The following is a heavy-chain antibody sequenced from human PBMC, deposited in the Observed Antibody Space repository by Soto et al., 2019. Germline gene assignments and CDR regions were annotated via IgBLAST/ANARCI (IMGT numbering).Heavy chain of an antibody. V-gene: IGHV1-18*01. CDR2: ISAYNGNT. J-gene: IGHJ4*02. CDR3: ERVGYSGYDWGDYFAY. D-gene: IGHD5-12*01. Sequence: QVPLVQSGAEVKNPEASVKVSCKASGYTFTSYGITWVRQAPGQGLEWMGWISAYNGNTNYAQKLQGRVTMTTDTSTSTAYMGLRSLKSGDTAVYYCERVGYSGYDWGDYFAYWGQGTLVVFCS. CDR1: GYTFTSYG.